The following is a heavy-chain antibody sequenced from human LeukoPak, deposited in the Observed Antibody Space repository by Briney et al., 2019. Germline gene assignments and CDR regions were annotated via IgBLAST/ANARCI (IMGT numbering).Heavy chain of an antibody. CDR3: AKDRDIAVAGTDDAFDI. V-gene: IGHV3-30*18. D-gene: IGHD6-13*01. J-gene: IGHJ3*02. CDR2: ISYDGSNI. Sequence: GGSLRLSCAASGFTFSSYAMHWVRQGPGKGLEWVSVISYDGSNIYYPDSVKGRFTISRDNSKNTLYLQMNSLRAEDTAVYYCAKDRDIAVAGTDDAFDIWGQGTMVTVSS. CDR1: GFTFSSYA.